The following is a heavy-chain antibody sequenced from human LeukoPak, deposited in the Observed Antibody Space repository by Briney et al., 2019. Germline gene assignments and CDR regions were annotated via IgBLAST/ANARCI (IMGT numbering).Heavy chain of an antibody. V-gene: IGHV3-20*04. Sequence: GGSLRLSCVASGFTFDDYGMSWVRQAPGKGLEWVSGINWNGGSTGYADSVKGRFTISRDNAKNSLYLQMNSLRAEDTALYYCARGSSSWYYFDYWGQGTLVTVSS. CDR3: ARGSSSWYYFDY. D-gene: IGHD6-13*01. J-gene: IGHJ4*02. CDR1: GFTFDDYG. CDR2: INWNGGST.